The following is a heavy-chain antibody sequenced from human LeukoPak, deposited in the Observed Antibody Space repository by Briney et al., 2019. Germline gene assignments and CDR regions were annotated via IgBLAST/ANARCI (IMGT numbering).Heavy chain of an antibody. CDR3: ARGWDYGPDI. D-gene: IGHD4-17*01. J-gene: IGHJ3*02. V-gene: IGHV4-30-2*01. CDR2: IYHSGST. Sequence: SETLSLTCAVSGGSISSGGYSWSWIRQPPGQGLEWIGYIYHSGSTYYNPSLKSRVTISVDGSKNQFSLKLSSVTAADTAVYYCARGWDYGPDIWGQGTMVTVSS. CDR1: GGSISSGGYS.